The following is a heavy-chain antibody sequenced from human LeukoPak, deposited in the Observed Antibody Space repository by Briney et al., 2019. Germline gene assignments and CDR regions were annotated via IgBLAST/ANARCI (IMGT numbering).Heavy chain of an antibody. V-gene: IGHV1-18*01. Sequence: GASVKVSCKASGYTFTSYGISWVRQAPGQGLEWMGWISAYSGNTNYAQKLQGRVTMTTDTSTSTAYMELRSLRSDDTAVYYCAREHSSSWYYGYFDYWGQGTLVTVSS. D-gene: IGHD6-13*01. CDR3: AREHSSSWYYGYFDY. J-gene: IGHJ4*02. CDR2: ISAYSGNT. CDR1: GYTFTSYG.